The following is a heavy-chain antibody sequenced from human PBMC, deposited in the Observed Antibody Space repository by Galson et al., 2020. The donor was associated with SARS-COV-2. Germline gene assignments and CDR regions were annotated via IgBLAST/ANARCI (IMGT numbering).Heavy chain of an antibody. J-gene: IGHJ5*02. CDR3: LSYSSTRQNH. D-gene: IGHD2-2*01. V-gene: IGHV3-64D*06. CDR2: LSPNGGTS. CDR1: GFIFSAYA. Sequence: GESLKISCSASGFIFSAYAMHWVRQAPGKGLEYVSALSPNGGTSFYADSVNGRFTMSRDNSKNMFYLQMTALRLEDTALYYCLSYSSTRQNHWGQGTRVTVSS.